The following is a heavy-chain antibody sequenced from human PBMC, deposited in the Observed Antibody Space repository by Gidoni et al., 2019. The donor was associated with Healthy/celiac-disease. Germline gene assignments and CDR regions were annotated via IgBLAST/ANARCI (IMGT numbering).Heavy chain of an antibody. D-gene: IGHD2-8*01. Sequence: EVQLVESGGGLVQPGGSLRLSCAATGFTFSSYSMNWVRQAPGKGLEWVTYSSSSSSTIYYADSVKGRFTISRDNAKNSLYLQMNSLRDEDTAVYYCARQWALSFDPWGQGTLVTVSS. J-gene: IGHJ5*02. CDR3: ARQWALSFDP. V-gene: IGHV3-48*02. CDR1: GFTFSSYS. CDR2: SSSSSSTI.